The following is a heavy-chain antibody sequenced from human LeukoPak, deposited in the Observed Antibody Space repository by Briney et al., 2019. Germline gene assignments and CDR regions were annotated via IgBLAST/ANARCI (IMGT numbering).Heavy chain of an antibody. V-gene: IGHV4-39*01. D-gene: IGHD4-11*01. CDR3: ARGFAYSNYVVY. Sequence: PSETLSLTCTVSGGSISSSSYYWGWIRQPPGKGLEWIGSIYYSGSTYYNPSLKSRVTISVDTSKNQFSLKLSSVTAADTAVYYCARGFAYSNYVVYWGQGTLVTVSS. CDR2: IYYSGST. CDR1: GGSISSSSYY. J-gene: IGHJ4*02.